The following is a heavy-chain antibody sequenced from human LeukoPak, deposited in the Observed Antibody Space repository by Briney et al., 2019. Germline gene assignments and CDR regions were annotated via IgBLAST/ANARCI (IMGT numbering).Heavy chain of an antibody. Sequence: SQTLSLTCTVSGGSISSSSYYWGWIRQPPGKGLEWIGSIYYSGSTYYNPSLKSRVTISVDTSKNQFSLKLSSVTAADTAVYYCARGKAARDHFDYWGQGTLVTVSS. D-gene: IGHD6-6*01. V-gene: IGHV4-39*07. J-gene: IGHJ4*02. CDR3: ARGKAARDHFDY. CDR1: GGSISSSSYY. CDR2: IYYSGST.